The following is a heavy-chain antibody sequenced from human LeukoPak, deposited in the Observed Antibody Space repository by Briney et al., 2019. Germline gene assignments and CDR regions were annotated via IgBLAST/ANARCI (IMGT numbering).Heavy chain of an antibody. CDR1: VGSISSGTYY. J-gene: IGHJ4*02. CDR3: ARVNGDYAEA. CDR2: IYYSGST. D-gene: IGHD4-17*01. Sequence: NPSQTLSLTCTVSVGSISSGTYYWSWIRQHPVKGLEWIGYIYYSGSTYYNPSLKSRLTISVDTSKNQFSLKLSSVTAADTAVYYCARVNGDYAEAWGQGTLVTVSS. V-gene: IGHV4-31*03.